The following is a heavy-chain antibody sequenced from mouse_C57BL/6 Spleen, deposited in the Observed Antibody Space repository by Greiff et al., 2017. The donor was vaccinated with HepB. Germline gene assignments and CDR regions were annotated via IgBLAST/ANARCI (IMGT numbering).Heavy chain of an antibody. CDR2: ISDGGSYT. CDR3: ARDPDDYDEEDWYFDV. CDR1: GFTFSSYA. D-gene: IGHD2-4*01. Sequence: EVKVVESGGGLVKPGGSLKLSCAASGFTFSSYAMSWVRQTPEKRLEWVATISDGGSYTYYPDNVKGRFTISRDNAKNNLYLQMSHLKSEDTAMYYCARDPDDYDEEDWYFDVWGTGTTVTVSS. V-gene: IGHV5-4*01. J-gene: IGHJ1*03.